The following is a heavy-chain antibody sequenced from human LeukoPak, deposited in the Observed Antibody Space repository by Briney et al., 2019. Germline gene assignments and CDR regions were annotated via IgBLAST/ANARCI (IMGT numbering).Heavy chain of an antibody. V-gene: IGHV2-5*02. CDR1: GFSLSTSGVG. Sequence: SGPTLVKPTQTLTLTCTFSGFSLSTSGVGVGWIRQPPGKALEWLALIYWDDDKRYSPSLKSRLTITKDTSKNQVVLTMTNMDPVDTATYYCAHRVTMVRGSLPNIFDYWGQGTLVTVSS. CDR3: AHRVTMVRGSLPNIFDY. J-gene: IGHJ4*02. D-gene: IGHD3-10*01. CDR2: IYWDDDK.